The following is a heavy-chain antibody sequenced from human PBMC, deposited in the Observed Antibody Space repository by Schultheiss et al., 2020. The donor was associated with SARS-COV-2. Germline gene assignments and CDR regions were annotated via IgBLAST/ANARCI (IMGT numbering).Heavy chain of an antibody. V-gene: IGHV3-48*03. CDR3: ARVGAAAGNDY. J-gene: IGHJ4*02. Sequence: GGSLRLSCAASGFTFSSYEMNWVRQAPGKGLEWVSYISSSGSTIYYADSVKGRFTISRDNAKNSLYLQMNSLRAEDTAVYYCARVGAAAGNDYWGQGTLVTVSS. CDR1: GFTFSSYE. D-gene: IGHD6-13*01. CDR2: ISSSGSTI.